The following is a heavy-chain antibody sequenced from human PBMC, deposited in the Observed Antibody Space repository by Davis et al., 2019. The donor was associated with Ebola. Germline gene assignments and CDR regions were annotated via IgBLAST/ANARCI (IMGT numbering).Heavy chain of an antibody. CDR3: ARGRGGVLAAAGSYYYYYGMDV. Sequence: PSETLSLTCAVYGGSFSGYYWSWIRQPPGKGLEWIGEINHSGSTNYNPSLKSRVTISVDTSKNQFSLKLSSVTAADTAVYYCARGRGGVLAAAGSYYYYYGMDVWGQGTTVTVSS. V-gene: IGHV4-34*01. J-gene: IGHJ6*02. CDR2: INHSGST. CDR1: GGSFSGYY. D-gene: IGHD6-13*01.